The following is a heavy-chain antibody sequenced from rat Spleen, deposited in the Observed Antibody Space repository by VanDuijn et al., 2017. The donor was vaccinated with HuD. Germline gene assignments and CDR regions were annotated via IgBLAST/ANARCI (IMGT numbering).Heavy chain of an antibody. Sequence: EVQLVETGGGLVQPGRSLKLSCVASGFTFSNYGMAWVRQAPKKGLEWVAYISYDGGSTYYRDPVKGRFTISRDNAKSTLYLQMDSLRSEDTATYYCARHPNNFYVMDAWGQGASVTVSS. CDR1: GFTFSNYG. V-gene: IGHV5-29*01. D-gene: IGHD1-4*01. J-gene: IGHJ4*01. CDR3: ARHPNNFYVMDA. CDR2: ISYDGGST.